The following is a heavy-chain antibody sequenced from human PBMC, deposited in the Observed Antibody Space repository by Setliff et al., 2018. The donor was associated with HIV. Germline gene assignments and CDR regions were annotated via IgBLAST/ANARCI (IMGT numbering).Heavy chain of an antibody. J-gene: IGHJ4*02. D-gene: IGHD6-19*01. CDR2: INRSGST. Sequence: SETLSLTCAVYGGSLSGHFWSWIRQPPGKGLKWIGEINRSGSTNYNSSLKSRVTMSVDTSKRQFSLKLASVTAADTAIYYCAGEYSSGWYSGHYWGQGTLVTVSS. V-gene: IGHV4-34*01. CDR1: GGSLSGHF. CDR3: AGEYSSGWYSGHY.